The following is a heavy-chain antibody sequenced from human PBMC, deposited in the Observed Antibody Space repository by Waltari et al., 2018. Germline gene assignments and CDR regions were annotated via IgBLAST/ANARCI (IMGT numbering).Heavy chain of an antibody. CDR1: GYSFTSYW. V-gene: IGHV5-51*01. D-gene: IGHD3-22*01. J-gene: IGHJ1*01. Sequence: EVQLVQSGAEVKKPGESLKISCKGSGYSFTSYWIGWVRQMPGKGLEWMGIIYPGDSDTRYSPSFQGQVTISADKSISTAYLQWSSLKASDTAMYYCARSYYYDSSGYPLRFQHWGQGTLVTVSS. CDR2: IYPGDSDT. CDR3: ARSYYYDSSGYPLRFQH.